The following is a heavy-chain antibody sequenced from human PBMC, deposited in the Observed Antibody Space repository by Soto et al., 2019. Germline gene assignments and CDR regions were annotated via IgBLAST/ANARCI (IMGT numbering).Heavy chain of an antibody. J-gene: IGHJ6*02. CDR3: ARTRSFTLGFYYDGMDV. D-gene: IGHD6-6*01. Sequence: GKSLKISCQGSGYSFASYWIGWVRQMPGKDLEWMGIIYPGDSDPRYSPSFQGQVTISADKSLRTAYLQWTSLKASDTALYYCARTRSFTLGFYYDGMDVWGQGTTVTVFS. CDR1: GYSFASYW. CDR2: IYPGDSDP. V-gene: IGHV5-51*01.